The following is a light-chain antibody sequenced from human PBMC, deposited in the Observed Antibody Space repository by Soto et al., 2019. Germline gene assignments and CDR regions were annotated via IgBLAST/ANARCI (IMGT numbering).Light chain of an antibody. V-gene: IGKV1-5*01. Sequence: DFQMTQPPSTLSASVGDRVTITFRASQNIRSRLAWFQQKPGKAPKLLIYDASSLESGVPPRFSGSGSGTEFTLTISSLQTDEFVTYYWQQYRSYWTFGQGTKVDIK. CDR2: DAS. CDR1: QNIRSR. CDR3: QQYRSYWT. J-gene: IGKJ1*01.